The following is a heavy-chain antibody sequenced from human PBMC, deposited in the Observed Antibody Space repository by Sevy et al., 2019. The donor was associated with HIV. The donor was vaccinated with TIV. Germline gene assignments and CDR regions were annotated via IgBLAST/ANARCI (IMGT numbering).Heavy chain of an antibody. CDR2: ISYEGTET. J-gene: IGHJ4*01. CDR3: ARDGGYSIKWYPLY. CDR1: GFAFSTHA. D-gene: IGHD1-26*01. Sequence: GGSLRLSCAASGFAFSTHAMHWVREAPGKGLEWVAVISYEGTETFYAASVEGRFTISRDNSKNMLSLQINSLKPEDTAVYYCARDGGYSIKWYPLYWGHGTLVTVSS. V-gene: IGHV3-30-3*01.